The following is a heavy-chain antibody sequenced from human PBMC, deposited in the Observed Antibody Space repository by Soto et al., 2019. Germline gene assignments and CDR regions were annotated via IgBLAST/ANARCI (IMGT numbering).Heavy chain of an antibody. D-gene: IGHD6-6*01. CDR3: ARRVAAHPYFDF. CDR2: IFPGDSDT. J-gene: IGHJ4*02. Sequence: LGESLKISCKGSGYIFANDWIAWVRQVPGKGLEWMGIIFPGDSDTRYSPSFQDQVTISADKSINTAYLQWSSLKASDTAVYYCARRVAAHPYFDFWGQGALVTVSS. V-gene: IGHV5-51*01. CDR1: GYIFANDW.